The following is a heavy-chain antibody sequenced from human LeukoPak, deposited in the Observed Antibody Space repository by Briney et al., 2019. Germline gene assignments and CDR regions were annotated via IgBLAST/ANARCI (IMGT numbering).Heavy chain of an antibody. CDR3: ARCYDSSALMLTY. Sequence: GGSLRLSCAASGFTVSSNYMSWVRQAPGKGLEWVSVIYSGGSTYYADSVKGRFTISRDNSKNTLYLQMNSLRAEDTAVYYCARCYDSSALMLTYWGQGTLVTVPS. V-gene: IGHV3-53*01. J-gene: IGHJ4*02. D-gene: IGHD3-22*01. CDR1: GFTVSSNY. CDR2: IYSGGST.